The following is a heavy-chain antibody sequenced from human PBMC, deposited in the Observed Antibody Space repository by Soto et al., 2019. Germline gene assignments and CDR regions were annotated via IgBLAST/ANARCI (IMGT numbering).Heavy chain of an antibody. V-gene: IGHV3-74*01. CDR2: IHSDETSA. CDR1: GFTFSSYW. Sequence: PGGSLRLSCVASGFTFSSYWMHWVRQAPGKGLVWVSRIHSDETSATYADSVKGRFTISRDNAKNTLLLQMSSLRAEDTAVYYCASGGDTSAFYGNYGMDVWGQGTTVTVSS. D-gene: IGHD2-21*01. CDR3: ASGGDTSAFYGNYGMDV. J-gene: IGHJ6*02.